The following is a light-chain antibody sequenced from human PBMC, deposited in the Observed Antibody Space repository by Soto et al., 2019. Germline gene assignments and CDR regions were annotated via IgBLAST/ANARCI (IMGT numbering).Light chain of an antibody. J-gene: IGLJ1*01. CDR3: ASYTSRGTRV. CDR2: EVT. V-gene: IGLV2-14*01. CDR1: SSDVGGYNY. Sequence: QSALTQPASVSGSPGQSITISCTGTSSDVGGYNYVSWYQQRPGKAPKFMIYEVTNRPSGVSNRFSGSKSGNTASLTISGLQAEDDADYYCASYTSRGTRVFGTGTKLTVL.